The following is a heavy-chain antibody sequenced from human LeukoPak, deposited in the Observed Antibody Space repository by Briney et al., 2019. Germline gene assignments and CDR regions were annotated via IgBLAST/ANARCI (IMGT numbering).Heavy chain of an antibody. V-gene: IGHV3-53*01. CDR3: ARGVDGVWFGAVD. D-gene: IGHD3-10*01. J-gene: IGHJ4*02. Sequence: GGSLRLSCAASGFTVSSTYMSWVRQAPGKGLEWVSVIYSGGSTYYADSVKGRFTISRDNSKNTLYLQMNSLRAEDTAVYYCARGVDGVWFGAVDWGQGTLATVSS. CDR2: IYSGGST. CDR1: GFTVSSTY.